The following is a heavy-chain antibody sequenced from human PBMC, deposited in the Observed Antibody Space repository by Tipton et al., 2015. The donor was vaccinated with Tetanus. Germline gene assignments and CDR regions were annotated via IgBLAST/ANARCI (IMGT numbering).Heavy chain of an antibody. J-gene: IGHJ5*02. V-gene: IGHV3-21*01. CDR3: ARTLGRYYYDSSGYFEDFNWFDP. CDR1: GFTFRSYW. Sequence: SLRLSCAASGFTFRSYWMHWVRQAPGKGLEWVSSISSSSSYIYYADSVKGRFTISRDNAKNSLYLQMNSLRAEDTAVYYCARTLGRYYYDSSGYFEDFNWFDPWGQGTLVTVSS. CDR2: ISSSSSYI. D-gene: IGHD3-22*01.